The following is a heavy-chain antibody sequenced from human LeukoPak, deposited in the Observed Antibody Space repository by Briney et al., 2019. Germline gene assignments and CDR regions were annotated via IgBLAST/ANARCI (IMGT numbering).Heavy chain of an antibody. V-gene: IGHV3-30*03. CDR3: ARNKAITAFFGMDV. CDR2: IAYGGTYT. Sequence: GGSLRLSCAASGFTFSDYAMHWVRQAPGKGLEWVAVIAYGGTYTHHADSLKGRFTISRDNSRDTLYLQINSLRPEDTALYYCARNKAITAFFGMDVWGQGATIIVSS. D-gene: IGHD2/OR15-2a*01. CDR1: GFTFSDYA. J-gene: IGHJ6*02.